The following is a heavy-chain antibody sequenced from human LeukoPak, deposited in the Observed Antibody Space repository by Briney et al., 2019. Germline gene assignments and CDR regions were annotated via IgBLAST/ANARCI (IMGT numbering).Heavy chain of an antibody. V-gene: IGHV3-23*01. CDR2: ISGSGGST. J-gene: IGHJ5*02. D-gene: IGHD4-17*01. CDR3: AKDRGTVTTYNWFDP. Sequence: GGSLRLSCAASGFTFSSYAMSWVRQAPGKGLEWASAISGSGGSTYYADSVKGRFTISRDNSKNTLYLQMNSLRAEDTAVYYCAKDRGTVTTYNWFDPWGQGTLVTVSS. CDR1: GFTFSSYA.